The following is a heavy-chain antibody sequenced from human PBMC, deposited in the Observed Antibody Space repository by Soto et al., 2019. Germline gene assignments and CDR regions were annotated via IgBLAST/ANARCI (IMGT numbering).Heavy chain of an antibody. J-gene: IGHJ6*03. CDR1: GYTFTSYG. D-gene: IGHD2-2*02. CDR2: ISAYNGNT. CDR3: ARDGDCSSTSGYRGGYYYYYMDV. V-gene: IGHV1-18*01. Sequence: QVQLVQSGAEVKKPGASVKVSCKASGYTFTSYGISWVRQAPGQGLEWMGWISAYNGNTNYAQKLQGRVTMTTDTSTRIDCMELRSLRADDTAVYYCARDGDCSSTSGYRGGYYYYYMDVWGKGTTVTVSS.